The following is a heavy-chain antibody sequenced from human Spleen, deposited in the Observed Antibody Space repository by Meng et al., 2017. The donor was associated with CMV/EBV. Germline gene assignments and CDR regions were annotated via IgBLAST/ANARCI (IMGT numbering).Heavy chain of an antibody. V-gene: IGHV3-23*01. Sequence: GESLKISCGGSGFTFSDYPMSWVRQAPGKGLEWVSGISGSGGATYYADSVKGRFTMSRDNSENTLYLQMNSLRAEDTAAYYCALDSSYYDSSRPRFDHWGQGTLVTVSS. CDR2: ISGSGGAT. D-gene: IGHD3-22*01. CDR1: GFTFSDYP. J-gene: IGHJ4*02. CDR3: ALDSSYYDSSRPRFDH.